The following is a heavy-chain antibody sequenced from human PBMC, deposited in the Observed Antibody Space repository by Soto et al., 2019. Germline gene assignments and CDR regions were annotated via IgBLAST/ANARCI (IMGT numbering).Heavy chain of an antibody. V-gene: IGHV3-30*18. J-gene: IGHJ4*02. CDR3: TKDRQSIIIPTAIGYLDF. CDR2: ISYDGSNK. CDR1: GVTFSAYA. Sequence: QVQLVESGGGVVQPGRALRLSCAASGVTFSAYAMHWVRQAPGKGLDWVAVISYDGSNKYYAVSVKDRFSIYRDKDTLFLPMNSLRPEDTAVYFCTKDRQSIIIPTAIGYLDFWGQGSLVTGSS. D-gene: IGHD1-20*01.